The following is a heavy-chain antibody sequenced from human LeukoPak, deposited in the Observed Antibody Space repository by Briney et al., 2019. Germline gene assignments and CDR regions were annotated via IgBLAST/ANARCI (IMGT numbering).Heavy chain of an antibody. V-gene: IGHV4-39*01. CDR1: GGSISSRSYY. D-gene: IGHD4/OR15-4a*01. J-gene: IGHJ4*02. CDR3: ARKVRPDYSRFDY. CDR2: MYYSGNT. Sequence: SETLSLTCTVSGGSISSRSYYWGWIRQPPGKGLEWIGSMYYSGNTYYNPSLKSRVTISVDTSKNQFSLKLSSVTAAATAVYYCARKVRPDYSRFDYWGQGTLVTVSS.